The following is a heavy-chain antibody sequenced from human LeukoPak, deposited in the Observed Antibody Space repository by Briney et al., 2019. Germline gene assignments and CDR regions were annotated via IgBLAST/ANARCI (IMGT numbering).Heavy chain of an antibody. D-gene: IGHD6-13*01. Sequence: GGSLRLSCAASGFTFSTYAMTWVRQAPGKGLEWVSTISDSGGSTYYADSLKGRFTISRDNSRNTLYLQMNSPRAEDTAVYYCAILPGYSSGWYEVNYWGQGTLVTVSS. CDR3: AILPGYSSGWYEVNY. V-gene: IGHV3-23*01. CDR1: GFTFSTYA. J-gene: IGHJ4*02. CDR2: ISDSGGST.